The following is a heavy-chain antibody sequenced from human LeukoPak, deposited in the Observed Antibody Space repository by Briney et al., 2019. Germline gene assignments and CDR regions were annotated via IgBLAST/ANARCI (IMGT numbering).Heavy chain of an antibody. V-gene: IGHV4-39*01. J-gene: IGHJ4*02. CDR1: GGSISGSSYY. Sequence: SETLSLTCTVSGGSISGSSYYWGWIRQPPGKGLEWIGSIYYSGSTYYNPSLKSRVTISVDTPKNQFSLKLSSVTAADTAVYYCVGGGWYYWGQGTLVTVSS. D-gene: IGHD2-15*01. CDR2: IYYSGST. CDR3: VGGGWYY.